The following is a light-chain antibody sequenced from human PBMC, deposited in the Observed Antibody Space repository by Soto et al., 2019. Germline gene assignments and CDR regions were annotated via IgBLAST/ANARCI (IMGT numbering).Light chain of an antibody. J-gene: IGKJ2*01. Sequence: EIVMTQSPAILSVSPGYRSTLSCRASQSVSSNYLAWYQQKPGQAPRLLIYGASSRATGIPDRFRGSGSGADFTLAISRLEPEDFAVYYCQQYGTSPYTFGQGT. CDR3: QQYGTSPYT. CDR1: QSVSSNY. CDR2: GAS. V-gene: IGKV3-20*01.